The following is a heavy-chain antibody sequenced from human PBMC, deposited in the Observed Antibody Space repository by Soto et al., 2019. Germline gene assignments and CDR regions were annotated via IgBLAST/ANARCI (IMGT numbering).Heavy chain of an antibody. CDR2: ISYDGSNK. CDR1: GFTFSSYG. CDR3: AMLGYCSSTSCPNR. V-gene: IGHV3-30*03. J-gene: IGHJ5*02. D-gene: IGHD2-2*01. Sequence: GGSLRLSCAASGFTFSSYGMHWVRQAPGKGLEWVAVISYDGSNKYYADSVKGRFTISRDNSKNTLYLQMNSLRAEDTAVYYCAMLGYCSSTSCPNRWGQGTLVTVSS.